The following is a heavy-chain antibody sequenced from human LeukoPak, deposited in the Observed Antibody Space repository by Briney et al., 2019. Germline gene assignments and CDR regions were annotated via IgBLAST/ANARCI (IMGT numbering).Heavy chain of an antibody. CDR1: GFTFSSYA. CDR3: ARRRNHAFDI. J-gene: IGHJ3*02. V-gene: IGHV3-21*04. Sequence: GGSLRLSCAASGFTFSSYAMSWVRQAPGKGLEWVSSISSSSSYIYYADSVKGRFTISRDNAKNSLYLQMNSLRAEDTAVYYCARRRNHAFDIWGQGTMVTVSS. CDR2: ISSSSSYI.